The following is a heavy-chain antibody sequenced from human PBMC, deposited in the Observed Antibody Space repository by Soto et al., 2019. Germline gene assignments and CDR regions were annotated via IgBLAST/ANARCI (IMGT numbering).Heavy chain of an antibody. CDR2: IYSSGTT. Sequence: SETRSLSCTFSGGSISGYYWSWIRQFPGNGLGWIVYIYSSGTTKYNPSLESRVTISADTSKNQFSLRLTSVTAADTAVYYCSRSESDDLYNWFDPWGQGTLVTVSS. CDR1: GGSISGYY. D-gene: IGHD2-21*02. J-gene: IGHJ5*02. V-gene: IGHV4-59*01. CDR3: SRSESDDLYNWFDP.